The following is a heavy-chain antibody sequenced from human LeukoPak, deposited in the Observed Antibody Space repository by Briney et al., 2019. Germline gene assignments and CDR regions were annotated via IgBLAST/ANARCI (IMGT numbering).Heavy chain of an antibody. J-gene: IGHJ3*02. V-gene: IGHV4-34*01. CDR3: ARSHLWPSGTFDI. CDR1: GASLSGYY. CDR2: INHGGFT. D-gene: IGHD5-18*01. Sequence: SETLSLTCAVSGASLSGYYWSWIRQSPGKGLEWIGEINHGGFTNYNPSLKSRVTISVDTSRNQIALRFSSLTAADTAVYFCARSHLWPSGTFDIWGQGTVVAVSS.